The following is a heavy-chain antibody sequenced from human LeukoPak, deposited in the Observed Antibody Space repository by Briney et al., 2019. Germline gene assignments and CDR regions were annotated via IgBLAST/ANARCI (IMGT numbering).Heavy chain of an antibody. D-gene: IGHD4-17*01. J-gene: IGHJ5*02. CDR1: GGSISSFY. Sequence: SETLSLTCSVSGGSISSFYCNWMRQPAGKGLEWIGRTYSSGTTTYNTSLKRGATMSVDTSKKQFSLMLSSVTAADTAVYYCAREAGTTGEVKFDPWGQGTLVTVSS. V-gene: IGHV4-4*07. CDR2: TYSSGTT. CDR3: AREAGTTGEVKFDP.